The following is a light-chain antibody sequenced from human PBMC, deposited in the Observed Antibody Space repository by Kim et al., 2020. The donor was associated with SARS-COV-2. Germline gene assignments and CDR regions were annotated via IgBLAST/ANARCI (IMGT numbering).Light chain of an antibody. Sequence: DIQMTQSPSSLSASVGDRVTITCRASQSISSYLNWYQQKPGKAPKLLISAASSLQSGVPSRFSGSGSGTDFTITISSLQPEDFATYYCQQSYSALSFGGGTKLEI. CDR2: AAS. J-gene: IGKJ4*01. CDR3: QQSYSALS. V-gene: IGKV1-39*01. CDR1: QSISSY.